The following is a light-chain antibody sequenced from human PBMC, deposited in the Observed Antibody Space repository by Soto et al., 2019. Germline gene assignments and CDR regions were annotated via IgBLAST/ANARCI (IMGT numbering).Light chain of an antibody. CDR2: WSS. CDR3: QQYYPTPWT. CDR1: QSVLYSANNKNY. V-gene: IGKV4-1*01. Sequence: DIVMTQSPDSLAVSLGERATINCKSSQSVLYSANNKNYLAWFQHKPGQPPKLLIYWSSTRESGVPDRFSGSGSGTEFTLTISSLQAEDVAVYYCQQYYPTPWTFGQGTKVEVK. J-gene: IGKJ1*01.